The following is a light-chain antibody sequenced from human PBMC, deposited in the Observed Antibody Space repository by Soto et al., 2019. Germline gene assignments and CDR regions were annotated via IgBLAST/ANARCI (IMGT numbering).Light chain of an antibody. CDR3: QQSYSTHPIT. Sequence: EILMTQSPATLSVSLGDRATLSCKASQSVGSSLAWLQHKPGQATRLIIYGASSRANGIPDRFSGSASGTDFTLTVRSLQPEDFANYYCQQSYSTHPITFGQGTRLEIK. V-gene: IGKV3D-15*01. CDR2: GAS. J-gene: IGKJ5*01. CDR1: QSVGSS.